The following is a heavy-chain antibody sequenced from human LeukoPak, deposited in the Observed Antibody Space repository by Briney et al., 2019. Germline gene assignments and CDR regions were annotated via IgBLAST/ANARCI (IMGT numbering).Heavy chain of an antibody. J-gene: IGHJ5*02. CDR2: ISGSGGST. CDR3: AKVNSAYDSWSGYYTSVSGWFDP. V-gene: IGHV3-23*01. CDR1: GFTFSSYA. Sequence: PGGSLRLSCAASGFTFSSYAMSWVRQAPGKGLEWVSAISGSGGSTYYADSVKGRFTISRDNSKNTLYLQVNSLRAEDTAVYYCAKVNSAYDSWSGYYTSVSGWFDPWGQGTLVTVSS. D-gene: IGHD3-3*01.